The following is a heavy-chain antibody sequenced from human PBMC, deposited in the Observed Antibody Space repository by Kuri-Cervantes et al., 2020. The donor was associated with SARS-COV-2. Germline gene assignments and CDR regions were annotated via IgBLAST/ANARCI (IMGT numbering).Heavy chain of an antibody. Sequence: GGSLRLSCAASGFTFSSYAMHWVRQAPGKGLEWVAVISYDGSNKYYADSVKGRFTISRDNSKNTLYLQMNSLRAEDTAVYHCAKPTLATRPRWFHAWGQGTLVTVSS. D-gene: IGHD4-23*01. CDR3: AKPTLATRPRWFHA. V-gene: IGHV3-30-3*01. J-gene: IGHJ5*02. CDR1: GFTFSSYA. CDR2: ISYDGSNK.